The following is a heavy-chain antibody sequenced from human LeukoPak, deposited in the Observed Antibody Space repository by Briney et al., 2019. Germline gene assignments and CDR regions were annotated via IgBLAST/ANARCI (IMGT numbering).Heavy chain of an antibody. V-gene: IGHV1-2*02. CDR3: AIFLGDEFQLPAFDY. Sequence: GASVKVSCKASGYTFTGYYMHWVRQAPGQGLEWMGWIDPNSGGTDYAQRFQGRVAMTRDTSITTAYIELSRLISDDTAVYYCAIFLGDEFQLPAFDYWGQGALVTVSS. D-gene: IGHD2-2*01. CDR2: IDPNSGGT. J-gene: IGHJ4*02. CDR1: GYTFTGYY.